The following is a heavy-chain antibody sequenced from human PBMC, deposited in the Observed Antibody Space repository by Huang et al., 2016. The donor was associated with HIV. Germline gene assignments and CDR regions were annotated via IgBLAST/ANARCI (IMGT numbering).Heavy chain of an antibody. CDR2: IYSNGDG. J-gene: IGHJ4*02. CDR3: AHSTDASAATFYFDF. V-gene: IGHV2-5*01. Sequence: QITLRESGPALVKPTQTLTLTCTFSGFSLTTTGVGVGGIRQPPGQALEWLAFIYSNGDGRYSPSLSSRLTITKDTSKNQVVLTRTNMDPVDTATYYCAHSTDASAATFYFDFWGQGTLVAVSS. D-gene: IGHD6-25*01. CDR1: GFSLTTTGVG.